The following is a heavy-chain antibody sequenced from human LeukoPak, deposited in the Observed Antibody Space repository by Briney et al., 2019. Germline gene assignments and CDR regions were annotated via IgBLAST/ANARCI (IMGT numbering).Heavy chain of an antibody. V-gene: IGHV1-69*13. CDR1: GYTFTSYG. CDR2: IIPIFGTA. CDR3: AAHSRGSYYPY. Sequence: ASVKVSCKASGYTFTSYGISWVRQAPGQGLEWMGGIIPIFGTANYAQKFQGRVTITADESTSTAYMELSSLRSEDTAVYYCAAHSRGSYYPYWGQGTLVTVSS. D-gene: IGHD1-26*01. J-gene: IGHJ4*02.